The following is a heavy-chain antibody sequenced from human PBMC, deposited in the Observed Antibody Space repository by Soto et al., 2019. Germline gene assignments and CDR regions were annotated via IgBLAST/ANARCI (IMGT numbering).Heavy chain of an antibody. CDR1: GFTFNNYG. CDR3: GVADKRYSSSWPPDY. D-gene: IGHD2-2*01. J-gene: IGHJ4*02. Sequence: LRLSCAASGFTFNNYGLHWVRQAPGKGLEWVAVISYDGNNKYYADSVNGRFTISRDNSKNTLYLQMNILRLEDTAVYYCGVADKRYSSSWPPDYWGQGTLVTVSS. CDR2: ISYDGNNK. V-gene: IGHV3-30*03.